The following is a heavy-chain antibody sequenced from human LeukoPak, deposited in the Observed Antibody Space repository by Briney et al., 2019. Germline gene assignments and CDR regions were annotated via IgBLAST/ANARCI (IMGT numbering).Heavy chain of an antibody. D-gene: IGHD6-19*01. Sequence: SETLSLTCTVSGGSISSYYWSWIRQPPGKGLEWIGYIYYSGSTHYNPSLRSRVTISVDTSKNQFSLKLRSVTAADTAVYYCARFLSDSSGWNADAFDIWGQGTMVTVSS. CDR1: GGSISSYY. V-gene: IGHV4-59*01. J-gene: IGHJ3*02. CDR2: IYYSGST. CDR3: ARFLSDSSGWNADAFDI.